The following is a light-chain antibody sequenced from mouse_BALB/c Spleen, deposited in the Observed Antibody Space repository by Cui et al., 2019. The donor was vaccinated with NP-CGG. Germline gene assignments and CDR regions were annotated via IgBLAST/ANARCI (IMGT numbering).Light chain of an antibody. CDR3: ALWYSNHWV. CDR2: GTN. CDR1: TGTVTTNNY. V-gene: IGLV1*01. Sequence: QAVLTHRSALTTSPGETVTLTCRSSTGTVTTNNYANWVQEKPDHLFTGLIGGTNNRVPGVPARFSGSLIGDKAALTITGAQTEDEAIYFCALWYSNHWVFGGGTKLTVL. J-gene: IGLJ1*01.